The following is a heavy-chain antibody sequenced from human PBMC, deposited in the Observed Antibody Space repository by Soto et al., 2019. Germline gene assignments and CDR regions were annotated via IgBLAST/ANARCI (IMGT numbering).Heavy chain of an antibody. V-gene: IGHV1-18*01. D-gene: IGHD3-10*01. J-gene: IGHJ4*02. CDR3: AIGAGYGSGSRRFDF. CDR2: IVADSGNT. Sequence: QVQLMQSGAELTKPGASVKVSCETSGYAFTTYGLSWVRQAPGQGLEWMGWIVADSGNTIYAQKFQGRDTMYRDTSKNTAYMELRSLTSDDSALYYCAIGAGYGSGSRRFDFWVQGTLVAVSS. CDR1: GYAFTTYG.